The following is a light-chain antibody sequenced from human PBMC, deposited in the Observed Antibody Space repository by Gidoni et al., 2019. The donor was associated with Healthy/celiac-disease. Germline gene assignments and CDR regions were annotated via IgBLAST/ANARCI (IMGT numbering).Light chain of an antibody. CDR2: DAS. CDR3: QQYDNLPPSIT. Sequence: EIQITQSPSSLSASVGDRATITCQARQAISNYLNWYQQKPGKAAKLLIYDASILETGVPSRFSGSGSGTDLTFTISSLQPEDIATYYCQQYDNLPPSITFGQGTRLEIK. CDR1: QAISNY. J-gene: IGKJ5*01. V-gene: IGKV1-33*01.